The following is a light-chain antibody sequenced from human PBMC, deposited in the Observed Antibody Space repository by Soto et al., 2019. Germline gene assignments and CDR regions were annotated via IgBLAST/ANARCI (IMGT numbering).Light chain of an antibody. V-gene: IGKV3-20*01. CDR3: QQYGPSPWT. CDR1: QTVSSSY. J-gene: IGKJ1*01. Sequence: EIVLTQSPGTLSLSPGERATLSCRASQTVSSSYLAWYQQKPGQAPRLLIYGASTRATGIPGRFSGSASGTDFTLTISRLEPEDFAVYYCQQYGPSPWTFGQGTKVEI. CDR2: GAS.